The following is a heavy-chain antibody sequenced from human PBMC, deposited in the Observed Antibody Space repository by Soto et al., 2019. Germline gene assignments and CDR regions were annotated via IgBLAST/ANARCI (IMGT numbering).Heavy chain of an antibody. D-gene: IGHD6-19*01. CDR3: ARAVAVPADFDY. Sequence: QVQLVQSGAEEKKPGASVKVSCKASGYTFTGYAMHWVRQAPGQRLEWMGWINAGNGNTKYSQKFQGRVTITRDTSASTEYRELSSLRSEDTAVYYCARAVAVPADFDYWGQGTLVTVSS. V-gene: IGHV1-3*05. CDR2: INAGNGNT. CDR1: GYTFTGYA. J-gene: IGHJ4*02.